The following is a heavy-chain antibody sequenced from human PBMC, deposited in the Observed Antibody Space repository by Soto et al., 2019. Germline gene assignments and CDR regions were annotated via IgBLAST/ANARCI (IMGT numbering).Heavy chain of an antibody. CDR2: ISGSGGSI. Sequence: EVQLLESGGGLVQPGGSLRLSCAASGFTFSSYAMSWVRKAPGKGLEWVSAISGSGGSIYYADSVKGRFTISRDDSKNTLYLQMNSLRAEDTAVYYCAKGDVVVVAATRFDPWGQGTLVTVSS. V-gene: IGHV3-23*01. CDR3: AKGDVVVVAATRFDP. J-gene: IGHJ5*02. CDR1: GFTFSSYA. D-gene: IGHD2-15*01.